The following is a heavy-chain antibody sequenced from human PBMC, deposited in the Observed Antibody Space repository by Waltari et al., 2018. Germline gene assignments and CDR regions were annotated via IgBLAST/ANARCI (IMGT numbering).Heavy chain of an antibody. V-gene: IGHV3-21*02. CDR3: VREKSASGTGWFDP. J-gene: IGHJ5*02. CDR1: GFAFTTYA. Sequence: EGQLVESGGGLVKPGGSLSFSGAPTGFAFTTYALNWVRQAPGKGLEWVADISSSTTFIHYADSVKGRFTISRDNAQRSLYLQMDSLRAEDTAVYYCVREKSASGTGWFDPWGQGVLVTVSS. CDR2: ISSSTTFI. D-gene: IGHD6-13*01.